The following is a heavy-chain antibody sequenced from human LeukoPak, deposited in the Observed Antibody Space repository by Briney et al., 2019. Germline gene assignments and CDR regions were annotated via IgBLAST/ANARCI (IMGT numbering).Heavy chain of an antibody. CDR3: AREIRDIVVVPAALDY. CDR2: ISAYNGNT. J-gene: IGHJ4*02. D-gene: IGHD2-2*01. Sequence: ASVKVSCKASGYTFTSYSISWVRQAPGQGLEWMGWISAYNGNTNYAQKLQGRVTMTRDTSISTAYMELSRLRSDDTAVYYCAREIRDIVVVPAALDYWGQGTLVTVSS. V-gene: IGHV1-18*01. CDR1: GYTFTSYS.